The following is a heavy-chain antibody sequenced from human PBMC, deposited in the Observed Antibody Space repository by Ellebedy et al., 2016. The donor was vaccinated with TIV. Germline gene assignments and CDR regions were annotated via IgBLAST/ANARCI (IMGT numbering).Heavy chain of an antibody. CDR3: ARDQWLGRAYYFDF. CDR1: GFTFSNYW. V-gene: IGHV3-7*01. CDR2: IRQDGGEK. J-gene: IGHJ4*02. D-gene: IGHD6-19*01. Sequence: GGSLRLSCAASGFTFSNYWMSWVRQAPGKGLEWVANIRQDGGEKNYVDSVKGRFHISRDNAKNSVSLQMISLTDEDTAVYYCARDQWLGRAYYFDFWGQGTLVTVSS.